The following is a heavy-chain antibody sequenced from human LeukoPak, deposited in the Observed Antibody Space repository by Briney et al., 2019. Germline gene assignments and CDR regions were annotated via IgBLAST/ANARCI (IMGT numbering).Heavy chain of an antibody. CDR3: AKTSGWPYYFDY. V-gene: IGHV3-23*01. Sequence: GGSLRLSCAASGFTFSNAWMSWVRQAPGKGLEWVSAITGSGSNTYYADSVKGRFTTSRDNSKNTVYLQVNSLRAEDTAEYYCAKTSGWPYYFDYWGQGTLVTVSS. D-gene: IGHD6-19*01. J-gene: IGHJ4*02. CDR1: GFTFSNAW. CDR2: ITGSGSNT.